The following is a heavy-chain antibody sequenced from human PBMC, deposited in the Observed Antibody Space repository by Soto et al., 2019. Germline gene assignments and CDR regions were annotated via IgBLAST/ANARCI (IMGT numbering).Heavy chain of an antibody. V-gene: IGHV3-33*01. CDR3: ARSSSSWYPNYYYYGMDV. D-gene: IGHD6-13*01. CDR2: IWYDGSNK. Sequence: QVQLVESGGGVVQPGRSLRLSCAASGFTFSSYGMHWVRQAPGKGLEWVAVIWYDGSNKYYADSVKGRFTISRDNSKNTLYLQMNSQRAEDKAVYYCARSSSSWYPNYYYYGMDVWGQGTTVTVSS. J-gene: IGHJ6*02. CDR1: GFTFSSYG.